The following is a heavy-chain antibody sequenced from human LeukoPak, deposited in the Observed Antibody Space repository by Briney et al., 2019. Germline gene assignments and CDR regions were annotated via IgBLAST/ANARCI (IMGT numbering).Heavy chain of an antibody. Sequence: PGGSLRLSCAASGFSFSSYWMIWVRQAPGKGPEWVANIKEDGSARYYVDSVKGRFTISRDNTENSVYPQMNSLRAEDTAVYYCARGYNNFANWFDPWGQGTLVTVSS. CDR1: GFSFSSYW. D-gene: IGHD4-11*01. J-gene: IGHJ5*02. V-gene: IGHV3-7*04. CDR3: ARGYNNFANWFDP. CDR2: IKEDGSAR.